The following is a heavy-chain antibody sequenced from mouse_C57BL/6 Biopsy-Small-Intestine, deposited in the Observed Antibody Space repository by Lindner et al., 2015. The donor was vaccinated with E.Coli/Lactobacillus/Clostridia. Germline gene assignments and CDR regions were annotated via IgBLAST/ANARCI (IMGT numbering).Heavy chain of an antibody. CDR2: IWGDGST. CDR1: GFAFTNYG. J-gene: IGHJ4*01. V-gene: IGHV2-3*01. CDR3: AKGGYYSNL. Sequence: VQLQESGPGLVAPSQSLSITCTVSGFAFTNYGVNWVRQPPGKGLEWLGIIWGDGSTNFNSALMSRLSISRDNSKSQVFLKLNSLQTDDTATCYCAKGGYYSNLWGQGISVTVSS. D-gene: IGHD2-5*01.